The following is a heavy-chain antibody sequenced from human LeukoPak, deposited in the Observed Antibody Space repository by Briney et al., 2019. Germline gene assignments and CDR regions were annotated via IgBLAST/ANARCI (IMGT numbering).Heavy chain of an antibody. Sequence: PGGSLRLSCAASGFTFSDYGMDWVRQAPGKGLEWVAFIRHDGSNKYYEDSVKGRFTISRDNSKNTIYLQMNSLRGDDTAVYFCAKTCGSNCYLINSWGQGSLVTVSS. CDR3: AKTCGSNCYLINS. J-gene: IGHJ4*02. CDR2: IRHDGSNK. D-gene: IGHD2-21*01. V-gene: IGHV3-30*02. CDR1: GFTFSDYG.